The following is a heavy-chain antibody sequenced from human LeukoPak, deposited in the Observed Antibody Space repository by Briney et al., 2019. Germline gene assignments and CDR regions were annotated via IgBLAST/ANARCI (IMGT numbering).Heavy chain of an antibody. V-gene: IGHV4-39*07. CDR1: GVSIINNNHY. D-gene: IGHD3-10*01. J-gene: IGHJ4*02. CDR3: ARDFRNYYYGSGSYYGGGGFDY. CDR2: MSYSGNT. Sequence: SETLSLTCTVSGVSIINNNHYWGWIRQSPGKGLEWIGTMSYSGNTYYNPSLRSRVTISVDTSKSQFSLRLSSVTAADTAVYYCARDFRNYYYGSGSYYGGGGFDYWGQGTLVTVSS.